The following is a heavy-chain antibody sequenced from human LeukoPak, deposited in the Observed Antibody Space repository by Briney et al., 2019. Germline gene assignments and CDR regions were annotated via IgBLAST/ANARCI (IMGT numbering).Heavy chain of an antibody. CDR2: IIPIFGTA. CDR1: GGTFSSYA. D-gene: IGHD4-17*01. CDR3: ASHRPTQPLN. V-gene: IGHV1-69*13. Sequence: SVKVWCNASGGTFSSYAISWVRQAPGQGLEWMGGIIPIFGTANYAQKFQGRVTITADESTSTACMEVSSLRSEDTAVYYCASHRPTQPLNWGQGTLVTVSS. J-gene: IGHJ4*02.